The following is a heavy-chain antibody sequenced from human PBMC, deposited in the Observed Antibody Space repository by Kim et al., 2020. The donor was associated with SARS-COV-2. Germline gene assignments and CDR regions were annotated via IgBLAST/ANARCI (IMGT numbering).Heavy chain of an antibody. CDR1: GGSFSAYY. CDR3: ASRIFGRTDYF. V-gene: IGHV4-34*01. Sequence: SETLSLTCAVYGGSFSAYYWSWIRQPPGKGLEWIGQIFGEINHSGDIKYNPSLMSRVTISVDMSKKQFSLKLNSVTAADTAVNYCASRIFGRTDYF. D-gene: IGHD3-3*02. J-gene: IGHJ4*01. CDR2: INHSGDI.